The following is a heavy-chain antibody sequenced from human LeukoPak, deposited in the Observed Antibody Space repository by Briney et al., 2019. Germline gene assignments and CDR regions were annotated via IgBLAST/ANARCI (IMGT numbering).Heavy chain of an antibody. CDR3: VRVALYYYGSESYYFFEH. J-gene: IGHJ4*02. D-gene: IGHD3-10*01. V-gene: IGHV3-74*01. Sequence: PGGSLRLSCAASEFSVGSNYMTWVRQAPGKGLEWVSRINSDGSSTSYADSVKGRFTISRDNAKNTLYLQMNTLRVEDTAIYYCVRVALYYYGSESYYFFEHWGQGTPVTASS. CDR2: INSDGSST. CDR1: EFSVGSNY.